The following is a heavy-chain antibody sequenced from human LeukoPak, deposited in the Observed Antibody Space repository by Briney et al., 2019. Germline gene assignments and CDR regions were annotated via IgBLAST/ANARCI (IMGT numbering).Heavy chain of an antibody. CDR1: GGSISSSSYY. D-gene: IGHD5-18*01. CDR3: ARGGYSYGYPYYYYMDV. Sequence: PSETLSLTCTVSGGSISSSSYYWSWIRQPPGKGLEWIGYIYYSGSTNYNPSLKSRVTISVDTSKNQFSLKLSSVTAADTAVYYCARGGYSYGYPYYYYMDVWGKGTTVTVSS. J-gene: IGHJ6*03. V-gene: IGHV4-61*01. CDR2: IYYSGST.